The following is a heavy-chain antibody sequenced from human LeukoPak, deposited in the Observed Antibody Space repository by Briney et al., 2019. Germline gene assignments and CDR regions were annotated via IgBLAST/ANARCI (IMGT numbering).Heavy chain of an antibody. Sequence: LETLSLTCTVSGGSISSSSYYWGWIRQPPGKGLEWIGSIYYSGSTYYNPSLKSRVTISVDTSKNQFSLKLSSVTAADTAVYYCARHVYDSSGYYYGDYYYMDVWGKGTRSPSP. V-gene: IGHV4-39*01. J-gene: IGHJ6*03. D-gene: IGHD3-22*01. CDR3: ARHVYDSSGYYYGDYYYMDV. CDR1: GGSISSSSYY. CDR2: IYYSGST.